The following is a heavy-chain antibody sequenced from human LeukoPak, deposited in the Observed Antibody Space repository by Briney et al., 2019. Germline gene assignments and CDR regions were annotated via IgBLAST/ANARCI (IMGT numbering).Heavy chain of an antibody. D-gene: IGHD1-26*01. CDR3: AREAEGSYFDY. J-gene: IGHJ4*02. V-gene: IGHV3-9*01. Sequence: GGSLRLSCAASGFTFDDYAMHWVRQAPGKGLEWVSGISWNSGSIGYADSVKGRFTISRDNSKNTLYLQMNSLRAEDTAVYYCAREAEGSYFDYWGQGTLVTVSS. CDR1: GFTFDDYA. CDR2: ISWNSGSI.